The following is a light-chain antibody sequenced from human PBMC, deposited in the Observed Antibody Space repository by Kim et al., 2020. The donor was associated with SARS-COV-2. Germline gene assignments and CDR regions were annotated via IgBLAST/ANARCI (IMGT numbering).Light chain of an antibody. CDR3: QQSYNTPIT. Sequence: ASVGDRVNITCRASQSISNYLNWYQQKPGKAPKVLIYAASSLQSGVPSRFSGSGSGTDFTLTISSLQPEDFATYYCQQSYNTPITFGQGTRLEIK. CDR2: AAS. CDR1: QSISNY. V-gene: IGKV1-39*01. J-gene: IGKJ5*01.